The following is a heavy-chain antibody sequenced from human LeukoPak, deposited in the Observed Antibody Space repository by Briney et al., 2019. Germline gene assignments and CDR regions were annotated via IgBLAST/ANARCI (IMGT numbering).Heavy chain of an antibody. CDR2: IYYSGST. CDR3: ARDRIAAAGNFDY. D-gene: IGHD6-13*01. J-gene: IGHJ4*02. Sequence: SETLSLTCTVSGGSISSYYWSWIRQPPGKGLEWIGYIYYSGSTIYNPSLKSRVTISVDTSKNQFSLKLSSVTAADTAVYYCARDRIAAAGNFDYWGQGTLVTVSS. CDR1: GGSISSYY. V-gene: IGHV4-59*01.